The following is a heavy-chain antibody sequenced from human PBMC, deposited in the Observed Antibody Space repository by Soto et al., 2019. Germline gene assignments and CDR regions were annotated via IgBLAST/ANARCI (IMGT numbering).Heavy chain of an antibody. CDR1: GFTFTGYY. Sequence: ASVKVSCKTSGFTFTGYYIHWVRQAPGQGLEWLGWINPDTGDTKYAQRFQGRVALTSDTSINTAYMDLSRLRPDDTAVFYCARGPQLWLPHSDYWAQGTLVIVSA. CDR3: ARGPQLWLPHSDY. D-gene: IGHD5-18*01. V-gene: IGHV1-2*02. CDR2: INPDTGDT. J-gene: IGHJ4*02.